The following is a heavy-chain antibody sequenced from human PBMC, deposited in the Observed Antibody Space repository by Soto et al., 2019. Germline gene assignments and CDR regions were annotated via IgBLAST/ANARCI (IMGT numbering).Heavy chain of an antibody. Sequence: EVQLVESGGGLVKPGGSLTLSCAASGFTFSNAWMSWVRQAPGKGLEWVGRIKSKTDGGATDYAAPVKGRFTISRDDSKNTLYLQMNSLKTEDTAVYYCTTDVYCPSSGCGVDVWGQGTTVTVSS. CDR2: IKSKTDGGAT. V-gene: IGHV3-15*01. J-gene: IGHJ6*02. CDR3: TTDVYCPSSGCGVDV. CDR1: GFTFSNAW. D-gene: IGHD2-2*01.